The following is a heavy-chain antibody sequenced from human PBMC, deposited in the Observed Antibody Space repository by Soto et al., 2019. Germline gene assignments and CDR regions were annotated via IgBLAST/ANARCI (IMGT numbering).Heavy chain of an antibody. CDR2: ISPFFGTT. CDR1: GGGTLSNDA. D-gene: IGHD2-21*02. Sequence: QVHLVQSGADGRKSGSSVRVSCTASGGGTLSNDAISWVRQAPGQGLEWLGRISPFFGTTDYSQSFHGRLTMAADAFPGTVYMDLRSLKSDDTAVYYCAREVVTETTWGSFDSWGQGTLVTVSS. V-gene: IGHV1-69*01. CDR3: AREVVTETTWGSFDS. J-gene: IGHJ4*02.